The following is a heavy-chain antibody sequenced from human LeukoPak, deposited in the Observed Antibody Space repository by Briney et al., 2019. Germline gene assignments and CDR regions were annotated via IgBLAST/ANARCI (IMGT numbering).Heavy chain of an antibody. CDR1: GGSSSGYY. J-gene: IGHJ3*02. CDR2: INHSGST. Sequence: PSETLSLTCAVYGGSSSGYYWSWIRQPPGKGLEWIGEINHSGSTNYNPSLKSRVTISVDTSKNQFSLKLSSVTAADTAVYYCARGYSLIVVVVAATAGAFDIWGQGTMVTVSS. V-gene: IGHV4-34*01. D-gene: IGHD2-15*01. CDR3: ARGYSLIVVVVAATAGAFDI.